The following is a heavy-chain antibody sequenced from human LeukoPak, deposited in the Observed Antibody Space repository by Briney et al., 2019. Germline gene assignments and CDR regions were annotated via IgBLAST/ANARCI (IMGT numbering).Heavy chain of an antibody. Sequence: LILSCVCAGFTFNNYGMYGGRQASGKGLEWVANIKEDESEIYYVDSVQGRFTISRDNTKNSVYLQMNSLRAEDTAVYYCAGSSGWLFDYWGQGTLVAVSS. CDR2: IKEDESEI. D-gene: IGHD6-19*01. J-gene: IGHJ4*02. CDR1: GFTFNNYG. CDR3: AGSSGWLFDY. V-gene: IGHV3-7*01.